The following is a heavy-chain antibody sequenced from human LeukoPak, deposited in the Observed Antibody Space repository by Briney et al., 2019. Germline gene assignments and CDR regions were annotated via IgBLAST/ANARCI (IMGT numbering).Heavy chain of an antibody. D-gene: IGHD3-22*01. CDR2: IISSGSYM. J-gene: IGHJ4*02. CDR1: GFTFSSYS. CDR3: ARHYYDSSGYYSCDY. V-gene: IGHV3-21*06. Sequence: PGGSLRLSCAASGFTFSSYSMNWVRQAPGKGLEWVSSIISSGSYMYYADSVKGRFTISGDNAKNSLYLQMNSLRAEDTDVYYCARHYYDSSGYYSCDYWGQGTLVIVSS.